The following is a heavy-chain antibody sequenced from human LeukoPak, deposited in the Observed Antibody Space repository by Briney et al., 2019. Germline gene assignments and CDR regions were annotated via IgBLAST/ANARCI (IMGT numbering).Heavy chain of an antibody. CDR1: GGSISSYY. CDR2: IYYSGST. Sequence: WETLSLTCTVSGGSISSYYWSWIRQPPGKGLEWIGYIYYSGSTNYNPSLKSRVTTSVATSKNQFSLKLSSVTAADTAVYYCARGYYDILTSPAFDIWGQRTTVTVSS. J-gene: IGHJ3*02. D-gene: IGHD3-9*01. V-gene: IGHV4-59*01. CDR3: ARGYYDILTSPAFDI.